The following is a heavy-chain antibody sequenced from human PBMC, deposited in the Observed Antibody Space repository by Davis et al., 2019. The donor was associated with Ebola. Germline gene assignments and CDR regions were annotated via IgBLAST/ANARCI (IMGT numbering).Heavy chain of an antibody. Sequence: GESLKISCRGSGYIFTNYWVAWVRQMPGKGLEWMAIKYPGSYETKYSPSLQGQVTISADKSISTAYLQWSSLKASDTAMYFCARGTSLARNFDYWGQGTLVTVST. J-gene: IGHJ4*02. V-gene: IGHV5-51*01. D-gene: IGHD1-14*01. CDR1: GYIFTNYW. CDR3: ARGTSLARNFDY. CDR2: KYPGSYET.